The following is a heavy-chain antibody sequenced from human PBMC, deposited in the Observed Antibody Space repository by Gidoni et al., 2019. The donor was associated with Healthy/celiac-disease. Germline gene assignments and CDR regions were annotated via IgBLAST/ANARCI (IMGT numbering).Heavy chain of an antibody. CDR1: GGTFSSYT. CDR2: IIPILGIA. J-gene: IGHJ6*02. D-gene: IGHD3-10*01. CDR3: ARGQNPGFYYYYGMDV. V-gene: IGHV1-69*02. Sequence: QVQLVQSGAEVKKPGSSVQVSCKASGGTFSSYTISWVRQAPGQGLEWMGRIIPILGIANYAQKFQGRVTITADKSTSTAYMELSSLRSEDTAVYYCARGQNPGFYYYYGMDVWGQGTTVTVSS.